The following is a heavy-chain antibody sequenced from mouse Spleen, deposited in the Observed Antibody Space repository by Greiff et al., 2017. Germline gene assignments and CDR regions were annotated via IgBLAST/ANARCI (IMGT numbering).Heavy chain of an antibody. D-gene: IGHD2-5*01. CDR1: GYTFTSYW. CDR3: ARYNSKYGYAMDY. CDR2: IHPTSGST. V-gene: IGHV1-64*01. J-gene: IGHJ4*01. Sequence: QVQLLQPGAELVKPGASVKLSCKASGYTFTSYWMHWVKQRPGHGLEWIGMIHPTSGSTNYNEKFKSKATLTVDTSSSTAYMQLSSLTTEDSAVYYCARYNSKYGYAMDYRGQGTSVTVSS.